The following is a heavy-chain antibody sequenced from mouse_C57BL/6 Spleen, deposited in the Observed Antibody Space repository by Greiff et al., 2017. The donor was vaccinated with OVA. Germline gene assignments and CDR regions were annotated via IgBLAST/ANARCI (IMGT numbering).Heavy chain of an antibody. J-gene: IGHJ4*01. CDR3: ARYSNPYDAMDY. D-gene: IGHD2-5*01. Sequence: QVQLQQSGAELMKPGASVKLSCKATGYTFTGYWIEWVKQRPGHGLEWIGEILPGSGSTNYNEQFKGKATFTADTYSNTAYMKLSSLTTEDSAIYYCARYSNPYDAMDYWGQGTSVTVSS. V-gene: IGHV1-9*01. CDR2: ILPGSGST. CDR1: GYTFTGYW.